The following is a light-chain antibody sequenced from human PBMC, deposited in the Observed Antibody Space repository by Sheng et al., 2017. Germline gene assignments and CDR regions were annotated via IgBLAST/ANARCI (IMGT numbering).Light chain of an antibody. Sequence: IQLTQSPSSLSASVGDRVTITCRASQGISSHLAWYQQKPGKAPKLLIHSASTLQSGVPSRFSGSGSGTDFTLTISCLQSEDFATYYCQQYYSYPQTFGQGTKVEIK. CDR3: QQYYSYPQT. J-gene: IGKJ1*01. CDR1: QGISSH. V-gene: IGKV1-9*01. CDR2: SAS.